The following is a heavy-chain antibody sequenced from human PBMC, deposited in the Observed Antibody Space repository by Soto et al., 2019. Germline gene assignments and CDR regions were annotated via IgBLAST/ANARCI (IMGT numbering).Heavy chain of an antibody. CDR3: ARAHMYNWFDP. CDR2: INGDGSST. CDR1: GFTFSSYG. V-gene: IGHV3-74*01. J-gene: IGHJ5*02. Sequence: PGGSLRLSCAASGFTFSSYGMHWVRQTPGKGLVWVSRINGDGSSTSYADSVKGRFTISRENAKNTLYLEMNSLRAEDTAVYYCARAHMYNWFDPWGQGTLVTVSS.